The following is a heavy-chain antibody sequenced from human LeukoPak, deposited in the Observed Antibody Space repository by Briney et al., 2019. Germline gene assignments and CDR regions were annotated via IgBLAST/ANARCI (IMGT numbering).Heavy chain of an antibody. V-gene: IGHV4-4*07. CDR1: GGSISSYY. J-gene: IGHJ2*01. Sequence: KPSETLSLTCTVSGGSISSYYLSWIRQPAGKGLEWIGRIYTSGNTNYNPSLKSRVTMSVDTSKNQFSLKLSSVTAADTAVYYWAREEFHYDSSGYYERWYFDLWGRGTLVTVSS. D-gene: IGHD3-22*01. CDR2: IYTSGNT. CDR3: AREEFHYDSSGYYERWYFDL.